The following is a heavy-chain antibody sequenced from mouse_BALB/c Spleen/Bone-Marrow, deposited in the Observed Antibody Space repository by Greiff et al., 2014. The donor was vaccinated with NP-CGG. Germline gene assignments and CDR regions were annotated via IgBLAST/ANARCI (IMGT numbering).Heavy chain of an antibody. J-gene: IGHJ1*01. CDR1: GYTFTSYV. CDR3: ARSVWYFDV. CDR2: TNPYTDGA. V-gene: IGHV1-14*01. Sequence: VQLQQPGPELVKPGASVKMSCKASGYTFTSYVIHWVKQKPGQGLEWIGYTNPYTDGAKYNEKFKGKATLTSDKSSSTAYMELSSLTSEDSAVYYCARSVWYFDVWGAGTTVTVSS.